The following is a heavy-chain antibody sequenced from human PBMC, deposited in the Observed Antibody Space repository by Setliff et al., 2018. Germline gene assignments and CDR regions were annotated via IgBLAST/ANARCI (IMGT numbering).Heavy chain of an antibody. D-gene: IGHD3-16*01. V-gene: IGHV4-39*01. Sequence: SETLSLTCTVSGASITNINYYWGLIRQPPGKGLEWIGSIFYSGRTFYNPSLKSRVTISVDTSKNQFSLTLSSVTAAVTAVYYCARLPNYVWGSPVDYWGQGTPVTVSS. CDR3: ARLPNYVWGSPVDY. CDR1: GASITNINYY. CDR2: IFYSGRT. J-gene: IGHJ4*02.